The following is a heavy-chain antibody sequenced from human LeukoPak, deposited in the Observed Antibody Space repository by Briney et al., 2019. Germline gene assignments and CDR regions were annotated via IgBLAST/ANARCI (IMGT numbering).Heavy chain of an antibody. V-gene: IGHV4-34*01. Sequence: SETLSLTCAVYGGSFSGYYWSWIRQPPGKGLEWIGEINHSGSTNYNPSLKSRVTISVDTSKNQFSLKLSPVTAADTAVYYCARGSAIRLVTATRNYFDYWGQGTLVTVSS. CDR1: GGSFSGYY. CDR2: INHSGST. D-gene: IGHD2-21*02. CDR3: ARGSAIRLVTATRNYFDY. J-gene: IGHJ4*02.